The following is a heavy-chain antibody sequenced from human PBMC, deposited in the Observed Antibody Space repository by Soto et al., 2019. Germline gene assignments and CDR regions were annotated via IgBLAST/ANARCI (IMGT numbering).Heavy chain of an antibody. CDR2: ISGSGGST. CDR3: AKGGSSGSFDY. CDR1: GFTFSSYA. D-gene: IGHD6-19*01. J-gene: IGHJ4*02. V-gene: IGHV3-23*01. Sequence: GSLRLSCAASGFTFSSYAMSWVRQAPGKGLEWVSAISGSGGSTYYADSVKGRFTISRDNAKNTLYLQMNSVRAEDTVVYYCAKGGSSGSFDYWGQGTLVTVSS.